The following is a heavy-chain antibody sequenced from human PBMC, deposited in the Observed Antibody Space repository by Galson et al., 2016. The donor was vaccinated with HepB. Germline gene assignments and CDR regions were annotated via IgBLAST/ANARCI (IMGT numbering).Heavy chain of an antibody. D-gene: IGHD1-1*01. CDR3: GKDVGVVLEPTDTPLGNWLDS. Sequence: SLRLSCAVSGLSFSNYGFYWVRQAPGKGLEWVAVISFDGAKKFFADSVRGRVSFSRDNSKNTLYLEMNNLRAEDAAVYYCGKDVGVVLEPTDTPLGNWLDSWGQGTLVTVSS. CDR2: ISFDGAKK. J-gene: IGHJ5*01. V-gene: IGHV3-30*18. CDR1: GLSFSNYG.